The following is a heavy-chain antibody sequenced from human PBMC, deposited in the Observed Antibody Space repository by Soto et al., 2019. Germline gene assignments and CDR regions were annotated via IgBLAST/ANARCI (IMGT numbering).Heavy chain of an antibody. D-gene: IGHD6-13*01. CDR3: ARGIWQPGYSSSWYTYYFDY. CDR1: GFTFSSYG. CDR2: IWYDGSNK. J-gene: IGHJ4*02. V-gene: IGHV3-33*01. Sequence: GGSLRLSCAASGFTFSSYGMHWVRQAPGKGLEWVAVIWYDGSNKYYADSVKGRFTISRDNSKNTLYLQMNSLRAEDTAVYYCARGIWQPGYSSSWYTYYFDYWGQGTLVTVSS.